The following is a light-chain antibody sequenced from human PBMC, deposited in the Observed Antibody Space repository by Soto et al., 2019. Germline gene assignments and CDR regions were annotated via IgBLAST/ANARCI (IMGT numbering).Light chain of an antibody. CDR2: GAS. CDR1: QTVSSSY. CDR3: QQYGTSPPWT. Sequence: IVLTQSPVTLSLSPGERATLSCRASQTVSSSYLAWYQQKPGQAPRLLMYGASSRATGIPDRFSGSGSGTDFTLTISRLEREDFAVYYCQQYGTSPPWTFGQGTKVEIK. V-gene: IGKV3-20*01. J-gene: IGKJ1*01.